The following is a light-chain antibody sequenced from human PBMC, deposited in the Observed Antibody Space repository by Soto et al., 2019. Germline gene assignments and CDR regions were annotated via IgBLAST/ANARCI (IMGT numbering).Light chain of an antibody. J-gene: IGKJ5*01. CDR3: QQRSNWPPIT. V-gene: IGKV3-11*01. CDR1: QSVSSY. Sequence: EIVMTQSPATLSLSPGERATLSCRASQSVSSYLAWYQQKPGQAPRLLIYDASNRATGIPARFSGSGSGTDFPLTISSLEPEDFAVYYCQQRSNWPPITFGKGTRLEI. CDR2: DAS.